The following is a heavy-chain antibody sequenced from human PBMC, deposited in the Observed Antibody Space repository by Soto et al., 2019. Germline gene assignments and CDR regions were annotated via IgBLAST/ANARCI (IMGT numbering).Heavy chain of an antibody. CDR3: ARDQGGSYVSNWFDP. CDR2: IYPGDSDT. D-gene: IGHD1-26*01. Sequence: GESLKISCKGSGYSFTSYWIGWVRQMPGKGLEWMGIIYPGDSDTRYSPSFQGQVTISADKSISTAYLQWSSLKASDTAMYYCARDQGGSYVSNWFDPWGQGTLVTVSS. CDR1: GYSFTSYW. J-gene: IGHJ5*02. V-gene: IGHV5-51*01.